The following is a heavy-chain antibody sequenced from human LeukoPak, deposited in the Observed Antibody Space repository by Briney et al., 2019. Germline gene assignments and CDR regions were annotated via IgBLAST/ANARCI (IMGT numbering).Heavy chain of an antibody. CDR3: ATRSSYTSSWYVYLFWDY. V-gene: IGHV3-7*01. CDR1: GFTFSSYW. D-gene: IGHD6-13*01. J-gene: IGHJ4*02. Sequence: GGSLRLSCAASGFTFSSYWMTWVRQAPGKGLEWVANINQDGSEKNYVDSVKGRFTISRDNAKNSLYLQMNSLRAEDTAVYYCATRSSYTSSWYVYLFWDYWGQGTLVTVSS. CDR2: INQDGSEK.